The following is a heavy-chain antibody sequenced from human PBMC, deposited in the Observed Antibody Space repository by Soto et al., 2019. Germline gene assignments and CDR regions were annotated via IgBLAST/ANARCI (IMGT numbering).Heavy chain of an antibody. D-gene: IGHD3-16*01. CDR2: IIRIGGST. CDR1: GFTFSSYA. V-gene: IGHV3-23*01. J-gene: IGHJ4*01. CDR3: AKGFGGLRSFRPLDY. Sequence: GGSLRLSFAASGFTFSSYAMSWVRQAPGKGLEWVSAIIRIGGSTYYTDTVKGRFTISRANSKNTLYLQMNRLRAKDTAVYYCAKGFGGLRSFRPLDYWGQGTLVTVSS.